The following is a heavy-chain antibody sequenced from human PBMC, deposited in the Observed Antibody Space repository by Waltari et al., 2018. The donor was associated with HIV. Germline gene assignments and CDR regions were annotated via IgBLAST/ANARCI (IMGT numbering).Heavy chain of an antibody. Sequence: EVQLVESGGGVVRPGGSLRLSCAASGLTFDDYGMSWVRQGPGKGRGWVSGINWNGDSTDYAESVKGRFTISRDNAKNSLYLQMNSLRAEDTALYYCAREFRTMRRGVIFAFDIWGQGTMVTVSS. CDR1: GLTFDDYG. D-gene: IGHD3-10*01. CDR2: INWNGDST. V-gene: IGHV3-20*04. CDR3: AREFRTMRRGVIFAFDI. J-gene: IGHJ3*02.